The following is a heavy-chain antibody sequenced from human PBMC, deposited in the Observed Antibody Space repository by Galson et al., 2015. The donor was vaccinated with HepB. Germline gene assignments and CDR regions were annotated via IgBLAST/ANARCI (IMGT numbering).Heavy chain of an antibody. CDR3: AREWTGKDY. Sequence: SLRLSCAASGFTFSNYDMNWVRQAPDKGLEWVAVISYDGSNKYYADSVKGRFTISRDNSKSTLFLQMNSLRAEDTALYYCAREWTGKDYWGQGTLVTVSS. CDR1: GFTFSNYD. J-gene: IGHJ4*02. CDR2: ISYDGSNK. V-gene: IGHV3-30-3*01. D-gene: IGHD3/OR15-3a*01.